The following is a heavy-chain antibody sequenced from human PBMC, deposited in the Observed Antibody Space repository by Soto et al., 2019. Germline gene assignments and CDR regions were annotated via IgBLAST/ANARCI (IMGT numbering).Heavy chain of an antibody. D-gene: IGHD6-6*01. CDR3: AKFLVWTGGSIVWPWYFVY. J-gene: IGHJ4*02. V-gene: IGHV3-23*01. Sequence: EVQLLESGGGLVQPGGSLRLSCAASGFTFNNYAMIWVRQAPGKGLEWVSVISGSGSATYSADSVRGRFAFSRDNSKNTLYLQMNSLRAEDTAVYYCAKFLVWTGGSIVWPWYFVYWGQGTLVTVSS. CDR2: ISGSGSAT. CDR1: GFTFNNYA.